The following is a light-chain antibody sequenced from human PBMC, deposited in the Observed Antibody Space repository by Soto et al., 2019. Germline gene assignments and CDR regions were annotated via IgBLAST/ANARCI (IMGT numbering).Light chain of an antibody. CDR3: QQYSTLPHT. Sequence: ENVLTQSPGTLSLSPGERATPSCRASQSVTNSFFAWYQQKPGQSPRLLISGISSRATGIPDRFSGSGSGTDFTLTISRLEPEDFVVYYCQQYSTLPHTFGQGTTLEVK. CDR1: QSVTNSF. V-gene: IGKV3-20*01. CDR2: GIS. J-gene: IGKJ2*01.